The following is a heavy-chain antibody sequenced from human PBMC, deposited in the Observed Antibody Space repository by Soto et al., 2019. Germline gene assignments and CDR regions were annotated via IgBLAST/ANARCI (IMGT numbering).Heavy chain of an antibody. V-gene: IGHV3-30*18. CDR3: AKDRRRTYYDILTGYYMEDYYYYGMDV. D-gene: IGHD3-9*01. CDR1: GFTFSSYG. CDR2: ISYDGSNK. J-gene: IGHJ6*02. Sequence: LRLSCAASGFTFSSYGMHWVRQAPGKGLEWVAVISYDGSNKYYADSVKGRFTISRDNSKNTLYLQMNSLRAEDTAVYYCAKDRRRTYYDILTGYYMEDYYYYGMDVWGQGTTVTVSS.